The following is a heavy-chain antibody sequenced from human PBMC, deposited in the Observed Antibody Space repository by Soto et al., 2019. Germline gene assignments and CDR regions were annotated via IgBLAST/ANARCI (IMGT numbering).Heavy chain of an antibody. CDR1: GGSISSGGYY. Sequence: SETLSLTCTVSGGSISSGGYYWSWIRQHPGKGLEWIGYIYYSGSTYYNPSLKSRVTISVDTSKNQFSLKLSSVTAADTAVYYCARVRSIFGVVIMANWFDPWGQGTLVTVSS. J-gene: IGHJ5*02. V-gene: IGHV4-31*03. D-gene: IGHD3-3*01. CDR3: ARVRSIFGVVIMANWFDP. CDR2: IYYSGST.